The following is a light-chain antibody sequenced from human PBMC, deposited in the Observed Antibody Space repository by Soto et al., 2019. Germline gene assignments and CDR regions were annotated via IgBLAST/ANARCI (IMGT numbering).Light chain of an antibody. Sequence: ERVMTQSPATLSVSPGERATLSCRASQSVGSNLAWYQQKPGQAPRLLIFGASSRATGVPARFSGSGSGTEFTLTINSLQSEDFAVYYCQPYNNWPLTFGGGTKV. CDR2: GAS. CDR3: QPYNNWPLT. J-gene: IGKJ4*01. V-gene: IGKV3-15*01. CDR1: QSVGSN.